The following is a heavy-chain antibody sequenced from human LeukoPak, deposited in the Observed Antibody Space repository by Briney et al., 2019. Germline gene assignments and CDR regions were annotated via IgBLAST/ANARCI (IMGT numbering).Heavy chain of an antibody. D-gene: IGHD3-16*01. J-gene: IGHJ6*02. CDR1: GFTFSSYS. CDR3: ARDWGYYYYYGMDV. Sequence: PGGSLRLSCAASGFTFSSYSINWVRQAPGKGLEWVSSISSSSYIYYADSVKGRFTISRDNAKNSLYLQMNSLRAEDTAVYYCARDWGYYYYYGMDVWGQGTTVTVSS. CDR2: ISSSSYI. V-gene: IGHV3-21*01.